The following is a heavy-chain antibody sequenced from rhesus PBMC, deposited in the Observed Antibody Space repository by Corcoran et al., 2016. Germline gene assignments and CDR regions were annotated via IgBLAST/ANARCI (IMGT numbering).Heavy chain of an antibody. Sequence: QVQLQESGPGLVKPSETLSLTCAVSGGSFSGYYWGWIRQPPGKGLEGMGYIRGSRETTDYTPSLKTRVTISTDTSKNQFSLKLSSVTAADTAVYYCAKEIYSGGWPPFDYWGQGVLVTVSS. CDR2: IRGSRETT. CDR1: GGSFSGYY. CDR3: AKEIYSGGWPPFDY. V-gene: IGHV4-165*01. D-gene: IGHD6-37*01. J-gene: IGHJ4*01.